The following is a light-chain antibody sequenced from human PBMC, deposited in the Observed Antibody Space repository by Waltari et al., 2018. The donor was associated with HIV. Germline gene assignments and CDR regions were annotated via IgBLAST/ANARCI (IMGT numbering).Light chain of an antibody. CDR2: TTN. CDR3: VLYMGSGISV. V-gene: IGLV8-61*01. CDR1: SGSVSTSYY. Sequence: QTVVTQEPSFSVSPGGTVTLTCGLSSGSVSTSYYPSWYQQNPGQAPRTLIYTTNPRSSGVPHRFSGSILGNKAALTITGAQADDESDYYCVLYMGSGISVFGGGTKLTVL. J-gene: IGLJ3*02.